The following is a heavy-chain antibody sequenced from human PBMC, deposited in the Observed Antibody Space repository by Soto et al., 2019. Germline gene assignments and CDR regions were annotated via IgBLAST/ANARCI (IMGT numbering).Heavy chain of an antibody. CDR3: ARDRGYSGHQMKYDYYGMDV. Sequence: SETLSLTCPLAGGSVSSAKHCWSLLRQPPGKGLEWIGYIHYSGNTKYNPFLKSRVTISVDTSKNQFSLKLSSVTAADPAVYFCARDRGYSGHQMKYDYYGMDVWGQGTTVTVSS. J-gene: IGHJ6*02. D-gene: IGHD5-12*01. V-gene: IGHV4-61*01. CDR1: GGSVSSAKHC. CDR2: IHYSGNT.